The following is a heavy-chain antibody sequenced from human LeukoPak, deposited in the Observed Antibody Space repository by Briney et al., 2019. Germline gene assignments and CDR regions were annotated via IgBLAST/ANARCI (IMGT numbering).Heavy chain of an antibody. CDR2: INAGNGNT. CDR3: ARAYNSGYSYGSIWFDP. V-gene: IGHV1-3*01. D-gene: IGHD5-18*01. J-gene: IGHJ5*02. Sequence: ASVKVSCKASGYTFTSYAMHWARQAPGQRLEWMGWINAGNGNTKYSQKFQGRVTITRDTSASTAYMELSSLRSEDTAVYYCARAYNSGYSYGSIWFDPWGQGTLVTVSS. CDR1: GYTFTSYA.